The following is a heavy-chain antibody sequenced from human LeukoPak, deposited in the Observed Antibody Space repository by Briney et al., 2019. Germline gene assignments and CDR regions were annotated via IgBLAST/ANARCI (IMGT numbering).Heavy chain of an antibody. V-gene: IGHV3-30*04. Sequence: PGRSLRLSCAASGFTFSSYAMHWVRQAPGKGLEWVAVISYDGSNKYYADSVKGRFTLSRDNSKNTLYLQMNSLRAEDTAVYYCARGSVVATMEGAFDIWGQGTMVTVSS. CDR3: ARGSVVATMEGAFDI. D-gene: IGHD5-12*01. CDR2: ISYDGSNK. J-gene: IGHJ3*02. CDR1: GFTFSSYA.